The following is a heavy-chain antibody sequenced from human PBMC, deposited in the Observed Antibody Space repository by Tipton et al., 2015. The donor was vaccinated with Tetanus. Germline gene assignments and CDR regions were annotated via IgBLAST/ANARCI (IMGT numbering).Heavy chain of an antibody. D-gene: IGHD3-22*01. CDR2: MNPNSGST. Sequence: QSGAEVKKPGASVKVSCKASGYTFTSYDINWVRQATGQGLEWMGWMNPNSGSTGYAQKFQGRVTMTRNTSISTAYMELSSLRSEDTAVYYCARRVYDSEETRIGYWGQGTLVTVSS. J-gene: IGHJ4*02. CDR1: GYTFTSYD. CDR3: ARRVYDSEETRIGY. V-gene: IGHV1-8*01.